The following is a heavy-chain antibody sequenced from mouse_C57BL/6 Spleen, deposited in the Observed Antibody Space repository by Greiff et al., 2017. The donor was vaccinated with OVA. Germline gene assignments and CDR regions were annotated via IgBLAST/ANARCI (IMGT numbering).Heavy chain of an antibody. D-gene: IGHD2-3*01. CDR3: ARGYDGYYEV. CDR1: GYSITSGYY. J-gene: IGHJ1*03. CDR2: ISYDGSN. Sequence: VQLKESGPGLVKPSQSLSLTCSVTGYSITSGYYWNWIRQFPGNKLEWMGYISYDGSNNYNPSLKNRISITRDTSKNQFFLKLNSVTTEDTATYDCARGYDGYYEVWGTGTTVTVSS. V-gene: IGHV3-6*01.